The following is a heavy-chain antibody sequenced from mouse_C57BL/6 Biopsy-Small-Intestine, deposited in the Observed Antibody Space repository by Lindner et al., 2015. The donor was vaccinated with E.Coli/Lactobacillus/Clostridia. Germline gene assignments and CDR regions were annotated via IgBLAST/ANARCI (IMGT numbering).Heavy chain of an antibody. J-gene: IGHJ2*01. CDR1: GYSFPGYF. Sequence: VQLQESGPELVKPGASVKISCKASGYSFPGYFMNWVKQSPEKSLEWIGEINPTTGSTTYNQKFKAKATLTVDKSSSTAYMQFKNLTSEDSAVYYCARSHAEGDFWGQGTTLTVSS. CDR2: INPTTGST. CDR3: ARSHAEGDF. V-gene: IGHV1-42*01.